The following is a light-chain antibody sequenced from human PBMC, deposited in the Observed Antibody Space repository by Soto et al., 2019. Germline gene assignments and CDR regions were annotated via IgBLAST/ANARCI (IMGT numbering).Light chain of an antibody. Sequence: DIQITQSPSTVSSSLVERVTITCGASQTIDSWLAWYQQRPGKPPNLLIYKASTLASGVPSRFSGSGSGTEFTLTINSLQPDDFATYYCQQYHIYSGTFGQGTKVDIK. CDR2: KAS. CDR3: QQYHIYSGT. J-gene: IGKJ1*01. V-gene: IGKV1-5*03. CDR1: QTIDSW.